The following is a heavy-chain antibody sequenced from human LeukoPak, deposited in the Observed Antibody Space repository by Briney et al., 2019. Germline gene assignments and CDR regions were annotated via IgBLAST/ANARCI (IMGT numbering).Heavy chain of an antibody. V-gene: IGHV1-2*02. D-gene: IGHD2-21*01. J-gene: IGHJ4*02. Sequence: ASVKVSCKPSGYTFTGYNMHWVRQAPGQGLEWMGWINPNSGGTNYAQKSQGRVTMTRDTSISSAYMDLSRLRSDDTAVYYCARNSGGEHFDYWGQGTLVTVSS. CDR1: GYTFTGYN. CDR2: INPNSGGT. CDR3: ARNSGGEHFDY.